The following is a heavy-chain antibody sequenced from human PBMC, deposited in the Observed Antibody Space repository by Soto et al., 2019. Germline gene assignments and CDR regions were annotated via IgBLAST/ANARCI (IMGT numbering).Heavy chain of an antibody. CDR2: ISYDGSNK. V-gene: IGHV3-30*18. CDR1: GFTFIIYA. Sequence: WGSLILSCSASGFTFIIYAMSWVRQAPGKGLEWVALISYDGSNKYYADSVKGRFTISRDTSKNTLYLQMSSLRAEDTAVYYCAKDKLSSTDAFDSWGQGKMVTVSS. CDR3: AKDKLSSTDAFDS. J-gene: IGHJ3*02.